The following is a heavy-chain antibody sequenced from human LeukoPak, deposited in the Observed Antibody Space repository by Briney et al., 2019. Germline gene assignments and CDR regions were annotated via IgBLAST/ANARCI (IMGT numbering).Heavy chain of an antibody. CDR1: GYTFTGYY. Sequence: ASVKVSCKASGYTFTGYYMHWVRQAPGQGLEWMGWINPNSGGTNYAQKFQGRVTMTRDTSTSTVYMELSSLRSEDTAVYYCARGFIPYYYDSSGYFHGDYWGQGTLVTVSS. J-gene: IGHJ4*02. D-gene: IGHD3-22*01. CDR3: ARGFIPYYYDSSGYFHGDY. CDR2: INPNSGGT. V-gene: IGHV1-2*02.